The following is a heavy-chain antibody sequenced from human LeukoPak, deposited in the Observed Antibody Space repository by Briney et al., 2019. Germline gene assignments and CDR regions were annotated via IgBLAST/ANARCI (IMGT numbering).Heavy chain of an antibody. D-gene: IGHD3-10*01. CDR3: AMSLWFGDQRGWFDP. CDR2: IYYSGST. J-gene: IGHJ5*02. Sequence: SETLSLTCTVSGGSISSGGYYWSWIRQHPGKGLEWIGYIYYSGSTYYNPSLKSRVTISVDTSKNQFSLKLSSVTAADTAVYYCAMSLWFGDQRGWFDPWGQGTLVTVSS. CDR1: GGSISSGGYY. V-gene: IGHV4-31*03.